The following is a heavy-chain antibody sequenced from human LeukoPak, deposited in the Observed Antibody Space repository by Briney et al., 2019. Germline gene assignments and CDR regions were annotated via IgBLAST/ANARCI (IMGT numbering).Heavy chain of an antibody. J-gene: IGHJ4*02. D-gene: IGHD4-23*01. CDR2: ISGSSTI. CDR3: ARGGTSSSLAY. V-gene: IGHV3-48*02. CDR1: GFTFSSYS. Sequence: GGSLRLSCAASGFTFSSYSINWVRQAPGKGLEWVSYISGSSTISYADSVKGRFTISRDSANNSLYLQMNSLRDEDTAVYYCARGGTSSSLAYWGQGTLVTVSS.